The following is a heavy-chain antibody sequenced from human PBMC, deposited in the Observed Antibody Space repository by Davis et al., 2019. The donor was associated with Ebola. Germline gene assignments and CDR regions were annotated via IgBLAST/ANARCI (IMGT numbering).Heavy chain of an antibody. CDR1: GYTFTSYY. CDR2: INPSGGST. D-gene: IGHD3-10*01. V-gene: IGHV1-46*01. Sequence: ASVKVSCKASGYTFTSYYMHWVRQAPGQGLEWMGIINPSGGSTSYAQKFQGRVTMTRDTSTSTVYMEPSSLRSEDTAVYYCARQESLYGHIDYWGQGTLVTVSS. CDR3: ARQESLYGHIDY. J-gene: IGHJ4*02.